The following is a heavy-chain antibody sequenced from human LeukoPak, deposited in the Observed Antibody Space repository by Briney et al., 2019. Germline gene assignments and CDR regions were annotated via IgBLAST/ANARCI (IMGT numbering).Heavy chain of an antibody. CDR1: GGSFSGYY. CDR3: ARAWDTAMEFDY. V-gene: IGHV4-34*01. CDR2: INHGGST. D-gene: IGHD5-18*01. J-gene: IGHJ4*02. Sequence: PSETLSLTCAVYGGSFSGYYWSWIRQPPGKGLEWIGEINHGGSTNYNPSLKSRVTISVDTSKNQFSLKLSSVTAADTAVYYCARAWDTAMEFDYWGQGTLVTVSS.